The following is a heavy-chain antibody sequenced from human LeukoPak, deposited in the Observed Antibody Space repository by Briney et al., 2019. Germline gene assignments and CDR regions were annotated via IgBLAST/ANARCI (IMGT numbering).Heavy chain of an antibody. V-gene: IGHV3-72*01. CDR2: SKNKANNYIT. Sequence: GGSLRLSCAASGFTFANAWMNWVRQAPGKGLEWVGRSKNKANNYITQYAAFVQGRFTISRDNSKNSLYLQINSLKTEDTAVYYCARDSSGQGDYWGQGTLVTVSS. CDR3: ARDSSGQGDY. D-gene: IGHD3-22*01. J-gene: IGHJ4*02. CDR1: GFTFANAW.